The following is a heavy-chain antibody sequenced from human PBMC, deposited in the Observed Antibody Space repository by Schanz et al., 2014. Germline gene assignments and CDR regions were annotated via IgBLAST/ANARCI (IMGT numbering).Heavy chain of an antibody. CDR1: GATFKSYA. Sequence: QVRLVQSGAEVKKPGSSVKVSCKSSGATFKSYAFGWVRQAPGQGFEWVGSIIPPLRQTRYAQKFEERVIITADTSTTTVYMDLASLTSDDTAVYFCARISDGDYLYWGQGTLVTVSS. CDR2: IIPPLRQT. CDR3: ARISDGDYLY. J-gene: IGHJ4*02. D-gene: IGHD4-17*01. V-gene: IGHV1-69*04.